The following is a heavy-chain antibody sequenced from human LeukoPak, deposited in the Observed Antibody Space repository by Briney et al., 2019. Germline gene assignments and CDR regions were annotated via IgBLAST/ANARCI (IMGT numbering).Heavy chain of an antibody. J-gene: IGHJ4*02. CDR3: ARETDFWSGYYPFDY. V-gene: IGHV4-4*07. CDR1: GGSISSYY. CDR2: IYTSGST. Sequence: SETLSLTCTVSGGSISSYYWSWIRQPAGKELEWIGRIYTSGSTNYNPSLKSRVTMSVDTSKNQFSLKLSSVTAADTAVYYCARETDFWSGYYPFDYWGQGTLVTVSS. D-gene: IGHD3-3*01.